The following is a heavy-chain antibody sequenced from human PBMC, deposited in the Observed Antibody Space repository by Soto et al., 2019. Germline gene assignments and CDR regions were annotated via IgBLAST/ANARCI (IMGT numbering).Heavy chain of an antibody. Sequence: QVQLVQSGAEVKKPGASVKVSCKASGYTFTSYGISWVRQAPGQGLEWMGWISVYNGNINYAPKLQGRVTMTTDTSTSTAYMELRSLTADDTAVYFCARGVVGGTFSGFDPWGQGTLVTVSS. J-gene: IGHJ5*02. CDR1: GYTFTSYG. V-gene: IGHV1-18*01. D-gene: IGHD1-26*01. CDR2: ISVYNGNI. CDR3: ARGVVGGTFSGFDP.